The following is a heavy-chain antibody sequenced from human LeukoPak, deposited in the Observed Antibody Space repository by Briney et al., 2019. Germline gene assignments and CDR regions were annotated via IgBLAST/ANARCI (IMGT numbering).Heavy chain of an antibody. CDR2: ISSSSSYK. CDR1: GFTFSSYI. J-gene: IGHJ4*02. CDR3: ARVDPDYGGNSGIDY. Sequence: PGGSLRLSCAASGFTFSSYIMNLVRQAPGKGLEWVSSISSSSSYKYYADSVKGRFTVSRDNAKNSLYLQMNSLRAEDTAVYYCARVDPDYGGNSGIDYWGQGTLVTVSS. D-gene: IGHD4-23*01. V-gene: IGHV3-21*01.